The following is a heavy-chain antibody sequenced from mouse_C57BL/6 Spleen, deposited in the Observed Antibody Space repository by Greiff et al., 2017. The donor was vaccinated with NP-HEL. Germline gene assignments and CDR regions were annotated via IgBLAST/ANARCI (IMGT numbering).Heavy chain of an antibody. D-gene: IGHD1-1*01. CDR2: IDPETGGT. CDR1: GYTFTDYE. CDR3: TKNYGSSAWFAY. Sequence: VKLVESGAELVRPGASVTLSCKASGYTFTDYEMHWVKQTPVHGLEWIGAIDPETGGTAYNQKFKGKAILTADKSSSTAYMELRSLTSEDSAVYYCTKNYGSSAWFAYWGQGTLVTVSA. J-gene: IGHJ3*01. V-gene: IGHV1-15*01.